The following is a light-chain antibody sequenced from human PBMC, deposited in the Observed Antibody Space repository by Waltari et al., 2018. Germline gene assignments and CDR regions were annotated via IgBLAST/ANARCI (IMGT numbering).Light chain of an antibody. CDR1: SSDVGGYNY. CDR2: EVS. J-gene: IGLJ1*01. V-gene: IGLV2-8*01. CDR3: SSYGGSNNFFYV. Sequence: QSALTQPPSASGSPGQSVTISCTGTSSDVGGYNYVSWYQQHPGKAPKLMIYEVSTRPSGVPDRVSGSKSGNTASLTVSGLQAEDEADYYCSSYGGSNNFFYVFGTGTKVTVL.